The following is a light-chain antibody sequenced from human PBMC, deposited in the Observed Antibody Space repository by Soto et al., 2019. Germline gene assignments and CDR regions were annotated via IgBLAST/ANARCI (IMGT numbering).Light chain of an antibody. CDR3: QQTDTIPRT. J-gene: IGKJ1*01. CDR2: GAS. Sequence: DIQITQYPSPLSASVGDRVAMTCRSSQIIASRLNWYQQKPVSAPKLLIYGASTLESGVPSRFSGSGSGTDFPLTVSSLQVEDFATYYCQQTDTIPRTFGQGTKV. V-gene: IGKV1-39*01. CDR1: QIIASR.